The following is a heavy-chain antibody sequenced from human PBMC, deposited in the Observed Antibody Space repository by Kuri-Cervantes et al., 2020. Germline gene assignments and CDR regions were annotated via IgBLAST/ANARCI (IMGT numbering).Heavy chain of an antibody. Sequence: ASVKVSCKASGYTFTSYYMHWVRQATGQGLEWMGWMNPNSGNTGYAQKFQGRVTMTRNTSISTAYMELSSLRSEDTAVYYCARGLYCSGGSCYFGYYYYYGMDVWGQGTTVTVSS. CDR2: MNPNSGNT. CDR1: GYTFTSYY. V-gene: IGHV1-8*02. D-gene: IGHD2-15*01. CDR3: ARGLYCSGGSCYFGYYYYYGMDV. J-gene: IGHJ6*02.